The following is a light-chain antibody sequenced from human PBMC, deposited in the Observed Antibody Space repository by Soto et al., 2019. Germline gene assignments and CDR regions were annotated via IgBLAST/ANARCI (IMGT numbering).Light chain of an antibody. V-gene: IGKV1-5*03. CDR3: QQYNSYPWT. J-gene: IGKJ1*01. CDR1: QSISDW. Sequence: DIQMTQSPSTLSASVGDRVTITCRASQSISDWLAWYQQRPGKAPNLLIYKASSLETGVSSRFSGSGSGTEFTLTISSLQPDDFATYYCQQYNSYPWTFGQGTKVEIK. CDR2: KAS.